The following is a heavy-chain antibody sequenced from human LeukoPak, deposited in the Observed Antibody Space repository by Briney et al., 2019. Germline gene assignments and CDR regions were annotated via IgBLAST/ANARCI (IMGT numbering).Heavy chain of an antibody. J-gene: IGHJ4*02. D-gene: IGHD2-2*01. CDR1: GGSFSGYY. CDR3: ARGVGGYCSSTSCPNFDY. V-gene: IGHV4-34*01. CDR2: INHSGST. Sequence: PSETLSLTCAVYGGSFSGYYWSWIRQPPGKGLEWIGEINHSGSTNYNPSLKSRVTISVDTSKNQFSLQLSSVTAADTAVYYCARGVGGYCSSTSCPNFDYWGQGTLVTVSS.